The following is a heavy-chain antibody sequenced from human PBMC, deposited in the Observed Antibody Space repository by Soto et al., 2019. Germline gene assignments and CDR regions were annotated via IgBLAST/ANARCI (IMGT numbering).Heavy chain of an antibody. CDR1: GYSISSGYY. V-gene: IGHV4-38-2*02. J-gene: IGHJ4*02. D-gene: IGHD3-22*01. Sequence: PSETLSLTCTVSGYSISSGYYWGWIRQPPGKGLEWIGSIYHTASTYYNPSLRSRVFISVDSSKNQFSLKLSSVTAADTAVYYCVHDTSGYYYGVFESWGQGTLVTVSS. CDR2: IYHTAST. CDR3: VHDTSGYYYGVFES.